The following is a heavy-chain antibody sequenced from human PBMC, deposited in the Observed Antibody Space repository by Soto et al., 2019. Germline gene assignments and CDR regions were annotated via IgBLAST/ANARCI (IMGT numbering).Heavy chain of an antibody. V-gene: IGHV4-31*03. J-gene: IGHJ4*02. CDR1: GGAISSSGYF. Sequence: QVQLQESGPGLVKHSQTLSLTCTVSGGAISSSGYFWSWIRQHPGKGLEWIGYIYDSGSTYYNPSLKSRVSLSVDTSKNQFSLTLNSVTAADTAMYYCARSSRSYFDYWGQGTLVTVSS. CDR3: ARSSRSYFDY. CDR2: IYDSGST.